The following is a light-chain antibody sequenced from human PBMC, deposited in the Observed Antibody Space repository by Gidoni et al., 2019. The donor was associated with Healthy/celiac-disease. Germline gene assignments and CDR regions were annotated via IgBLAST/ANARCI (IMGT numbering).Light chain of an antibody. J-gene: IGKJ3*01. Sequence: DIVMPQSPLSLPVTPGEPASISCRSSQSLLHSNGYNYLDWYLQKPGQSPQLLIYLGSNRASGVPDRFSGSGSGTDFTLKISRVEAEDVGVYYCMQALQTPPFTFGPGAKVDIK. CDR2: LGS. CDR3: MQALQTPPFT. V-gene: IGKV2-28*01. CDR1: QSLLHSNGYNY.